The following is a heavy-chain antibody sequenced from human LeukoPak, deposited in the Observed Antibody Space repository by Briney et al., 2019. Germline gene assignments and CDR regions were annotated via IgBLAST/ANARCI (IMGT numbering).Heavy chain of an antibody. J-gene: IGHJ4*02. CDR2: VSSSGTTM. D-gene: IGHD2-2*01. CDR1: GFTFSNYE. Sequence: SGGSLRLSCAASGFTFSNYEMSWVRQAPGKGLEWVSCVSSSGTTMYHADSVKGRFTISRDNAKNSLYLQMNSLRAEDAAVYYCARRYCSSASCLFDYWGQGTLVTVSS. CDR3: ARRYCSSASCLFDY. V-gene: IGHV3-48*03.